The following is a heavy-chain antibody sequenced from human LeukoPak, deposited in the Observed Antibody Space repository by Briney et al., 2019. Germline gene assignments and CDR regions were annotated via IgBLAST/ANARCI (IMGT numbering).Heavy chain of an antibody. CDR3: ARGSRVGYRLLYERGNEGNWFDP. J-gene: IGHJ5*02. CDR2: INRNSGGT. V-gene: IGHV1-2*02. Sequence: ASVKVSCKASGYTFTGYYMHWVRQAPGQGLEWMGWINRNSGGTDYAQKFQGRVTMTRDRSISTAYLELSRLRSDDTAVDYCARGSRVGYRLLYERGNEGNWFDPWGQGTLVTVAS. CDR1: GYTFTGYY. D-gene: IGHD2-2*02.